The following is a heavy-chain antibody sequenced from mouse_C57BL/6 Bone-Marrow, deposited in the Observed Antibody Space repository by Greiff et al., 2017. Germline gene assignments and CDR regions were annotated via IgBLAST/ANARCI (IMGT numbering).Heavy chain of an antibody. D-gene: IGHD1-1*01. CDR2: ISDGGSYT. J-gene: IGHJ4*01. Sequence: EVKLVGSGGGLVKPGGSLKLSCAASGFTFSSYAMSWVRQTPEKRLEWVATISDGGSYTYYPDNVKGRFTISRDNAKNNLYLQMSHLKSEDTAMYYCARGHYGSSYYAMDYWGQGTSVTVSS. CDR1: GFTFSSYA. V-gene: IGHV5-4*03. CDR3: ARGHYGSSYYAMDY.